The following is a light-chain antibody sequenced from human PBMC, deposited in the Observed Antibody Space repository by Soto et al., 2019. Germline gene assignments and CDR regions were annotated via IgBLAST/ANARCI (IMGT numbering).Light chain of an antibody. CDR2: GAS. Sequence: EIVLTQSPGTLSLSPGERATLSCRASQSVSSSYLAWYQQKPGQAPRLLIYGASSRATGIPGRFSGSGSGTDFTPTFSRLEPEDFAVYYCQQYGRSPFTFGPGTKVDIK. CDR3: QQYGRSPFT. J-gene: IGKJ3*01. CDR1: QSVSSSY. V-gene: IGKV3-20*01.